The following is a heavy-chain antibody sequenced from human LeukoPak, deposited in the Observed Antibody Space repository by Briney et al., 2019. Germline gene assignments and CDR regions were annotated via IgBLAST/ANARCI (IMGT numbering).Heavy chain of an antibody. CDR2: ISASGGST. V-gene: IGHV3-23*01. CDR1: EFTFSSYA. D-gene: IGHD2/OR15-2a*01. J-gene: IGHJ6*02. CDR3: AKYVSAKGPPYALDV. Sequence: GGSLRLSCAASEFTFSSYAMQWVRQAPGKGLEWVSGISASGGSTWYADSVKGRFTVSRDNSKNSLYLQMNSLRAEDTAVYYCAKYVSAKGPPYALDVWGQGTTVTVSS.